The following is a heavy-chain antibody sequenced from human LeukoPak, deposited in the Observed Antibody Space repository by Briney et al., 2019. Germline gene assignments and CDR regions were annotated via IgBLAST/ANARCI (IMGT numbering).Heavy chain of an antibody. CDR1: GYTFTGYY. CDR3: ARVGATKNWFDP. CDR2: INPNSGGT. J-gene: IGHJ5*02. Sequence: ASVKVSCKAPGYTFTGYYMHWVRQAPGQGLEWMGWINPNSGGTNYAQKFQGRVTMTRDTSISTAYMELSRLRSDDTAVYYCARVGATKNWFDPWGQGTLVTVSS. D-gene: IGHD1-26*01. V-gene: IGHV1-2*02.